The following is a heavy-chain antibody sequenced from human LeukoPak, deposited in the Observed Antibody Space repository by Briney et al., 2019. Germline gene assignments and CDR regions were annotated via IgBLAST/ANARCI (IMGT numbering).Heavy chain of an antibody. CDR1: GFTFSSYA. CDR3: ARGGWYFDS. J-gene: IGHJ4*02. D-gene: IGHD2-15*01. CDR2: ISYDGSNK. Sequence: GGSLRLSCAASGFTFSSYAMHWVRQAPGKGLEWVAVISYDGSNKYYADSVKGRFTISRDNSKNTLYLQMNSLRAEDTAVYYCARGGWYFDSWGQGTLVTVSS. V-gene: IGHV3-30-3*01.